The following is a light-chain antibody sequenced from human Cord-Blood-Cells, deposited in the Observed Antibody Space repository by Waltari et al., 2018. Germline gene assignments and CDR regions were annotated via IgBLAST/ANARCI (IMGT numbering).Light chain of an antibody. Sequence: DIQMTQSPSSLSASVGDRVTITCRASQSISSYLNWYQQKPGKAPKLLIYAASSLQGGVPSRFSGSGSGTDFTLTISSLQPEDVATYYCQQSYSTPRFTFGPGTKVDIK. CDR3: QQSYSTPRFT. J-gene: IGKJ3*01. V-gene: IGKV1-39*01. CDR2: AAS. CDR1: QSISSY.